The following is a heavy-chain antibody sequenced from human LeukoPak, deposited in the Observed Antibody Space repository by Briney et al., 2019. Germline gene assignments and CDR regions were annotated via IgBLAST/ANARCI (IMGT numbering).Heavy chain of an antibody. J-gene: IGHJ6*03. Sequence: GGSLRLSCAASGFTVSSNYMSWVRQAPGKGLEWVSVIYSGGSTYYADSVKGRFTISRDNSKNTLYLQMYSLRAEDTAVYYCARVITMVRGEDYMDVWGKGTTVTVSS. V-gene: IGHV3-53*01. CDR1: GFTVSSNY. CDR3: ARVITMVRGEDYMDV. D-gene: IGHD3-10*01. CDR2: IYSGGST.